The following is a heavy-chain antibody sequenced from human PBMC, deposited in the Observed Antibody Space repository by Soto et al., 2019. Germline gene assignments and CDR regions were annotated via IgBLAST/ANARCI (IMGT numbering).Heavy chain of an antibody. CDR1: GGSFSGYY. J-gene: IGHJ4*03. Sequence: PSETLSLTCAVYGGSFSGYYWSWIRQPPGKGLEWIGEINHSGSTNYNPSLKSRVTISVDTSKNQFSLKLSSVTAADTAVYYCARDYGSGSYWLYYFDYWGQGTTVTVSS. D-gene: IGHD3-10*01. V-gene: IGHV4-34*01. CDR2: INHSGST. CDR3: ARDYGSGSYWLYYFDY.